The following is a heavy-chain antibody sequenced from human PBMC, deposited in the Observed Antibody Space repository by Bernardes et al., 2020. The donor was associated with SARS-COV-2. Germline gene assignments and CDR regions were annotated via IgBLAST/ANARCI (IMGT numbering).Heavy chain of an antibody. CDR2: ISDYGSNK. V-gene: IGHV3-30*03. CDR3: ARDRGYSGYDGGAFDI. D-gene: IGHD5-12*01. J-gene: IGHJ3*02. Sequence: LMPPCSASGFTLHSQSMHWVRQAPGKGLEWVTVISDYGSNKYYGDSVKGRFTISRYNSKNTLYLQMNSLRAEDTAVYYCARDRGYSGYDGGAFDIWGQGTMVTGSS. CDR1: GFTLHSQS.